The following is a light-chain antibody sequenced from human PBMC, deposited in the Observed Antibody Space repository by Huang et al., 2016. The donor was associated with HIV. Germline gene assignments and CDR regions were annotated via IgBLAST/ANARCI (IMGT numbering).Light chain of an antibody. V-gene: IGKV1-8*01. Sequence: AIRMTQSPSSLSASTGDRVTITCRASQDISNYLAWFQQKPGSAPKVLIYSASTLQNGVPSRFSGSGSGTNFTLTINCLQSEDFATYFCQHYYTYPWTFGQGTKVDI. CDR3: QHYYTYPWT. CDR2: SAS. J-gene: IGKJ1*01. CDR1: QDISNY.